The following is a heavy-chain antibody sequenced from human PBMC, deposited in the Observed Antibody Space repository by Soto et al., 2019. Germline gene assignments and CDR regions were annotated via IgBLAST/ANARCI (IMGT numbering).Heavy chain of an antibody. J-gene: IGHJ4*02. CDR3: AKYRMPVVVITPGGIDY. V-gene: IGHV3-30*18. D-gene: IGHD3-22*01. Sequence: PGLSLILSCAASGFTSSSYGMHWVRRAPGKGLEWVAVISYDGSNKYYADSVKGLFTISRDNSKNTLYLQMNSLRAEDTAVYSCAKYRMPVVVITPGGIDYWAQGTLVTVSS. CDR1: GFTSSSYG. CDR2: ISYDGSNK.